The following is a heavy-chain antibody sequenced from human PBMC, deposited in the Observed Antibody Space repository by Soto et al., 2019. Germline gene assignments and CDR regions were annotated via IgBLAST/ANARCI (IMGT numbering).Heavy chain of an antibody. D-gene: IGHD3-3*01. V-gene: IGHV4-34*01. J-gene: IGHJ5*02. CDR3: ARGSGRSGYRYADWFDP. CDR1: GGSFSGYY. CDR2: INHSGST. Sequence: QVQLQQWGAGLLKPSETLSLTCAVYGGSFSGYYWSWIRQPPGKGLEWIGEINHSGSTNYNPSLNSRVTISVDTSKNQFSLKLSSVTAADTAVYYCARGSGRSGYRYADWFDPWGQGTLVTVSS.